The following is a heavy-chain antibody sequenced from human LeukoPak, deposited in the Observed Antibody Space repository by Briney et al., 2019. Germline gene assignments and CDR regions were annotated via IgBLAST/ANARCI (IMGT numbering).Heavy chain of an antibody. J-gene: IGHJ4*02. CDR2: ISGSGGST. CDR1: GFTFSSYA. V-gene: IGHV3-23*01. CDR3: AKDVGGYDSSGYYYEVLDFDY. Sequence: GGSLRLSCAASGFTFSSYAMSWVRQAPGKGLEWVSAISGSGGSTYYADSVKGRFTISRDNSKNTLYLQMNSLRAEDTVVYYCAKDVGGYDSSGYYYEVLDFDYWGQGTLVTVSS. D-gene: IGHD3-22*01.